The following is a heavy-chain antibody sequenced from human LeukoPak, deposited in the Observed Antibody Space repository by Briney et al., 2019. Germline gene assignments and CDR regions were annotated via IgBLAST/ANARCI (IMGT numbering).Heavy chain of an antibody. CDR3: AKDKTRSTMIVRGYYMDV. V-gene: IGHV3-9*01. CDR2: ISWNSGSI. J-gene: IGHJ6*03. Sequence: GGSLRLSCAASGFTFDDYAMHWVRQAPGKSLEWVSGISWNSGSIGYADSVKGRFTISRDNAKNSLYLQMNSLRAEDTALYYCAKDKTRSTMIVRGYYMDVWGKGTTVTVSS. CDR1: GFTFDDYA. D-gene: IGHD3-22*01.